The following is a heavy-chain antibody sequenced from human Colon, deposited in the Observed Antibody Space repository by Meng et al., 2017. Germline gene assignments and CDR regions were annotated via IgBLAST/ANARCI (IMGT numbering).Heavy chain of an antibody. Sequence: SETLSLTCAISGDSVSSNSAAWNWIRQSPSRGLEWLGRTYYRSKWYNHYAVSVKSRITINPDTSKNQFSLHLNSVTPEDTAVYYCAGEVASGSYWEYWGQGTLVTVSS. CDR3: AGEVASGSYWEY. V-gene: IGHV6-1*01. J-gene: IGHJ4*02. CDR1: GDSVSSNSAA. D-gene: IGHD3-10*01. CDR2: TYYRSKWYN.